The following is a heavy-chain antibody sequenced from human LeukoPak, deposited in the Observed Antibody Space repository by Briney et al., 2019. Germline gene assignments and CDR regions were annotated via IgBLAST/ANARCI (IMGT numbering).Heavy chain of an antibody. CDR2: INHNGNVN. V-gene: IGHV3-7*03. Sequence: GGSLRLSCAASGFTFSNAWMNWVRQAPGKGLEWVASINHNGNVNYYVDSVKGRFTISRDNAKNSLFLQMSGLRAEDTAVYYCMTELLGYRGQGTLVTVSS. D-gene: IGHD1-14*01. CDR1: GFTFSNAW. CDR3: MTELLGY. J-gene: IGHJ4*02.